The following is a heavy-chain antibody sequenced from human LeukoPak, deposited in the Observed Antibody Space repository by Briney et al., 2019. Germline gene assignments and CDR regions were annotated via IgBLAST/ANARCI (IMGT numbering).Heavy chain of an antibody. Sequence: ASVKVSCKASGYSFTSYGISWVRQAPGQGLEWMGWISAYNGNTNYAQKLQGRVTMTTDTSTSTAYMELRSLRSDDTAVYYCARAYSSGWYLDYWGQGTLVTVSS. CDR3: ARAYSSGWYLDY. D-gene: IGHD6-19*01. J-gene: IGHJ4*02. V-gene: IGHV1-18*01. CDR1: GYSFTSYG. CDR2: ISAYNGNT.